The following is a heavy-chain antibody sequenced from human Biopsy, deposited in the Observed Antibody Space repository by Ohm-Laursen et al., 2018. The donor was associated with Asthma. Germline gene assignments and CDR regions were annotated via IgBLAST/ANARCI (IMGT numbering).Heavy chain of an antibody. D-gene: IGHD3-22*01. J-gene: IGHJ3*02. Sequence: SLRLSCAASGFVFSQFRMHWVRQAPGKGLEWVAAVSSDGHNKYYEDSVKGRFTISRDNSRNRLYLQINRLTAEDSAVYFCARQSGQDYGDSSGFDIWGQGTKVAVSS. CDR2: VSSDGHNK. V-gene: IGHV3-30*03. CDR3: ARQSGQDYGDSSGFDI. CDR1: GFVFSQFR.